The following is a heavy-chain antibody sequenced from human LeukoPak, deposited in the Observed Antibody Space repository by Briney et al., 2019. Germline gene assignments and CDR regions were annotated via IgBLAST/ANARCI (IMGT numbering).Heavy chain of an antibody. CDR1: GGSISSGSYY. D-gene: IGHD3-10*01. Sequence: PSETLSLTCTVSGGSISSGSYYWSWIRQPAGKGLEWIGRIYTSGSTNYNPSLKSRVTISVDTSKNQFSLKLSSVTAADTAVYYCAREFDSGSYSSFDYWGQGTLVTVSS. J-gene: IGHJ4*02. V-gene: IGHV4-61*02. CDR2: IYTSGST. CDR3: AREFDSGSYSSFDY.